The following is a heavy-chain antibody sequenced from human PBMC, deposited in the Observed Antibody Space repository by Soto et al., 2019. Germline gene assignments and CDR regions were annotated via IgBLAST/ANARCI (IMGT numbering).Heavy chain of an antibody. D-gene: IGHD1-26*01. V-gene: IGHV4-34*01. CDR3: ARGSRGYGMDV. CDR2: INHSGST. Sequence: SETLSLTCAVYGGYFSGHYWSWIRQPPGKGLEWIGEINHSGSTNYNPSLKSRVAISVDTSKNQFSLKLSSVTAADTAVYYCARGSRGYGMDVWGQGTTVTVSS. J-gene: IGHJ6*02. CDR1: GGYFSGHY.